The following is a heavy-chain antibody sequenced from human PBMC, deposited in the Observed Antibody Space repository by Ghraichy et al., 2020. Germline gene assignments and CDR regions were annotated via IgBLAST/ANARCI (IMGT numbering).Heavy chain of an antibody. J-gene: IGHJ5*01. Sequence: SETLSLTCTVSGGSIRISDYSWGWIRQPPGKGPEWIGTIFYNGGTYYNPSLKSRVTMSLDTSKTQFSLRLSSVTAADPALYYCARHLQVATTTYNWFDSWGQGTLVTVSS. V-gene: IGHV4-39*01. CDR1: GGSIRISDYS. D-gene: IGHD5-24*01. CDR3: ARHLQVATTTYNWFDS. CDR2: IFYNGGT.